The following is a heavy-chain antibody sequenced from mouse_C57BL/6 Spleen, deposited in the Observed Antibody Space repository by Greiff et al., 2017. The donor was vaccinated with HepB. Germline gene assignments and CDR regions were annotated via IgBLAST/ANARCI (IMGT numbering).Heavy chain of an antibody. CDR3: AREYYGSSYGGY. J-gene: IGHJ2*01. D-gene: IGHD1-1*01. CDR1: GYAFSSSW. V-gene: IGHV1-82*01. CDR2: IYPGDGDT. Sequence: QVQLQQSGPELVKPGASVKISCKASGYAFSSSWMNWVKQRPGKGLEWIGRIYPGDGDTNYNGKFKGKATLTAYKSSSTAYMQLSSLTSEDSAVYFCAREYYGSSYGGYWGQGTTLTVSS.